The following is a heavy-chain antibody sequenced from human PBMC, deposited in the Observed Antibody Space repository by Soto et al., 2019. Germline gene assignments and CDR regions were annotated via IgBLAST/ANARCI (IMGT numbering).Heavy chain of an antibody. Sequence: QMHLVESGGGVVQPGRSLRLSCVASGFTFTSYGIHWVRQAPGKGLEWVAVIWYGGSDKNYGDCVKGQFSISRDNSKNTVYLQTHSLRAEDTPVYYCARDRRFLEWLDYWGQGTLVSVSS. D-gene: IGHD3-3*01. J-gene: IGHJ4*02. CDR3: ARDRRFLEWLDY. CDR1: GFTFTSYG. CDR2: IWYGGSDK. V-gene: IGHV3-33*01.